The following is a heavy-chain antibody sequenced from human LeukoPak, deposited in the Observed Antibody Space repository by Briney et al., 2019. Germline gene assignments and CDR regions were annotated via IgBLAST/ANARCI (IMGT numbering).Heavy chain of an antibody. D-gene: IGHD3-22*01. Sequence: SETLSLTCAVYGGSFSGYYWSWIRQPPGKGLEWIGEINHSGSTNYNPSLKSRVTISVDTSKNQFSLKLSSVTAADTAVYYCAREGTRYYYDSSGYLMLWGQGTLVTVSS. CDR3: AREGTRYYYDSSGYLML. CDR2: INHSGST. V-gene: IGHV4-34*01. CDR1: GGSFSGYY. J-gene: IGHJ4*02.